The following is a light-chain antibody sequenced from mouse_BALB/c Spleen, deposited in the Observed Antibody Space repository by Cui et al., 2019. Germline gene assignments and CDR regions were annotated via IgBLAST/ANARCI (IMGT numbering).Light chain of an antibody. J-gene: IGKJ2*01. CDR1: QNVGTN. CDR2: SAS. Sequence: DIVMTQSQKFMSTSVGYRVSVTCKASQNVGTNVAWYQQKPGQSPKALIYSASYRYSGVPDRFTGSGSGTDFTLTISNVQSEDLAEYFCQQYNSYSYTFGGGTKLEIK. CDR3: QQYNSYSYT. V-gene: IGKV6-15*01.